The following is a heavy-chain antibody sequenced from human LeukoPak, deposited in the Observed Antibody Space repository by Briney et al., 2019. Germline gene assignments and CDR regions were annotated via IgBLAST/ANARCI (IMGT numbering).Heavy chain of an antibody. J-gene: IGHJ5*01. CDR3: ARAEFYDSGTYVLFES. V-gene: IGHV4-38-2*02. CDR1: GYSITSWYY. D-gene: IGHD3-10*01. Sequence: SETLSLTCSVSGYSITSWYYWGWLQQTPGKGLEWIGHVYHRERNHYKQYLKSRVPISVDTSKNQFSPKVTSVTAADTAVYYCARAEFYDSGTYVLFESWGQGTRVTVSS. CDR2: VYHRERN.